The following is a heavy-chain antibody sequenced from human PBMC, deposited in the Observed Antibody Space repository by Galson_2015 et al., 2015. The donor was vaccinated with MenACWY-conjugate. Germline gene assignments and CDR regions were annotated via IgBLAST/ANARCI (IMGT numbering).Heavy chain of an antibody. V-gene: IGHV3-7*01. D-gene: IGHD3-10*02. CDR3: TRDRRLSGDLSPTNYFDP. Sequence: SLRLSCAASGFTFSTYWMTWVRQAPGKGLEWVANIKYDGSEQYYGDSVRGRFTISRDNAKNSLYLQMNSLAVADTAVYFCTRDRRLSGDLSPTNYFDPWGQGTLVTVSS. CDR1: GFTFSTYW. J-gene: IGHJ5*02. CDR2: IKYDGSEQ.